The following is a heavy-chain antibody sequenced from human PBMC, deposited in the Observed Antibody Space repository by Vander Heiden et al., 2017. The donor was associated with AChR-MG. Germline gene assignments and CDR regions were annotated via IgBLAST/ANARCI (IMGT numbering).Heavy chain of an antibody. CDR1: GFTFSSYG. J-gene: IGHJ4*02. V-gene: IGHV3-30*18. D-gene: IGHD2-21*02. CDR3: AKDFWGFGGTPVVTLGI. CDR2: ISYDGSNK. Sequence: QVQLVESGGGVVQPGRPLRLSCAASGFTFSSYGMHWVRQAPGKGLGWVAVISYDGSNKYYADSVKGRFTISRDNSKNTLYLQMNSLRAEDTAVYYCAKDFWGFGGTPVVTLGIWGQGTLVTVSS.